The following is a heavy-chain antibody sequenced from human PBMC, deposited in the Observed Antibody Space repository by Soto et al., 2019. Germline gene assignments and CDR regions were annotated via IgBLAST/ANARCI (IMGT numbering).Heavy chain of an antibody. D-gene: IGHD3-3*01. CDR2: IRSKAYGGTT. J-gene: IGHJ4*02. Sequence: GGSLRLSCTASGFTFGDYAMSWFRQAPGKGLEWVGFIRSKAYGGTTEYAASVKGRFTISRDDSKSIAYLQMNSLKTEDTAVYYCTRSKSGYRWSQYYFDYWGQGTLVTVSS. V-gene: IGHV3-49*03. CDR3: TRSKSGYRWSQYYFDY. CDR1: GFTFGDYA.